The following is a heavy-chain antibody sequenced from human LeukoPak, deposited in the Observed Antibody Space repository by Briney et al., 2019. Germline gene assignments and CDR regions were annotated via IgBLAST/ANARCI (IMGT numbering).Heavy chain of an antibody. CDR2: ISYDGRKM. V-gene: IGHV3-30*03. CDR1: GFTFSDYG. Sequence: GGSLRLSCVASGFTFSDYGIHWVRQAPGKGLEWVAVISYDGRKMKYADSVKGRFTISRDNSKDTLSLHMNTLRTEDTGVYYCARDYYDSSGYYYLPDYWGQGTLVTVSS. J-gene: IGHJ4*02. CDR3: ARDYYDSSGYYYLPDY. D-gene: IGHD3-22*01.